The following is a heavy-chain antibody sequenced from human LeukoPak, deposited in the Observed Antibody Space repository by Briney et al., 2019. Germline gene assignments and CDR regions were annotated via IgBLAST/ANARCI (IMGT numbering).Heavy chain of an antibody. CDR2: IKSDGST. CDR1: GFTFSIYW. J-gene: IGHJ1*01. D-gene: IGHD3-22*01. Sequence: QPGGSLRLSCAASGFTFSIYWMHWVRQAPGKGLVWVSRIKSDGSTNYADSVKGRFTISRDNAKNTVSLQMNSLRPEDTGVYYCARAPSEIGGYYPEYFRHWGQGTLVTVSS. V-gene: IGHV3-74*01. CDR3: ARAPSEIGGYYPEYFRH.